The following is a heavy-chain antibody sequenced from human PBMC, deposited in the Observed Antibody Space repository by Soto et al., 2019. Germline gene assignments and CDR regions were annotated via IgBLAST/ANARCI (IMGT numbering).Heavy chain of an antibody. CDR3: TKANRYCSGANCFTFDY. Sequence: PGGSLRLSCAASGFTFNTYAMTWVRQAPGKGLEWVSTFSSGGGGTYYADSVKGRFTISRDNSKNTLSLQMNSLRAEDTAVYYCTKANRYCSGANCFTFDYWGLGTLVTVSS. CDR2: FSSGGGGT. J-gene: IGHJ4*02. CDR1: GFTFNTYA. V-gene: IGHV3-23*01. D-gene: IGHD2-15*01.